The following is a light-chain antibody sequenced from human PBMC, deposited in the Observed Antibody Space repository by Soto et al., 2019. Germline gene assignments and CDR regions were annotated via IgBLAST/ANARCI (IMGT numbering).Light chain of an antibody. J-gene: IGKJ5*01. V-gene: IGKV3D-15*01. Sequence: EIVMTQSPATLSVSPGERATLSCRASQRVSSNLAWYQQKPGQAPRLLIYGASSRATGIPDRFSGSGSGTDFTLTISSLQPEDFAVYYCQQYSNWPITFGQGTRLEIK. CDR2: GAS. CDR3: QQYSNWPIT. CDR1: QRVSSN.